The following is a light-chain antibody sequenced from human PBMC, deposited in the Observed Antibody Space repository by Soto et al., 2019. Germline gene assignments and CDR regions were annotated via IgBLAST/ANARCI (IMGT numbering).Light chain of an antibody. Sequence: DIQMTQSPSSLSASVGDRVTITCRASQSISSYLNWYQQKPGKAPKLLIYAASSVQSGVPSRFSGSGSGTDFTLTISSLQPEDFATYYGQQSYSTHWTFGQGTMVEIK. V-gene: IGKV1-39*01. CDR2: AAS. CDR1: QSISSY. J-gene: IGKJ1*01. CDR3: QQSYSTHWT.